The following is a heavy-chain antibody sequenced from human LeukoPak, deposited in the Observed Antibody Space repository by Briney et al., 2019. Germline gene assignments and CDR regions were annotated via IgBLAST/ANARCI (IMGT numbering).Heavy chain of an antibody. J-gene: IGHJ4*02. CDR2: IKQEGSLK. CDR1: GFTFSNHY. Sequence: GGSLRLSCTASGFTFSNHYMSWVRQAPGKGLEWVANIKQEGSLKNYVDSVKGRFTISRDNAKNSLYLQMNSLTAEDTAVYFCVKEEWGGYVEYRGQGTLVTVSS. V-gene: IGHV3-7*03. CDR3: VKEEWGGYVEY. D-gene: IGHD1-26*01.